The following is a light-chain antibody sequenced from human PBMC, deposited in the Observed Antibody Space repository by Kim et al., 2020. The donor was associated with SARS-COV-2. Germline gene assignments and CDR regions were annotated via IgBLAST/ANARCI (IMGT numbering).Light chain of an antibody. V-gene: IGLV3-1*01. Sequence: SYELTQPPSVSVSPGQTASITCTGDKLGVKYACWYQQKPGQSPALVIYQDSKRPSGIPARFSCSNSGNPATLTISGTQAMDEADYYCQGWDSTLVFGGGTQLTVL. CDR1: KLGVKY. J-gene: IGLJ2*01. CDR2: QDS. CDR3: QGWDSTLV.